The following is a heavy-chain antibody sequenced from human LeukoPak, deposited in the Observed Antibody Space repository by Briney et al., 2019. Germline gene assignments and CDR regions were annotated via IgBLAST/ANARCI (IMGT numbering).Heavy chain of an antibody. CDR2: IIPIFGIA. Sequence: ASVKVSCKASGGTFSSYAISWVRQAPGQGLEWMGRIIPIFGIANYAQKFQGRVTITADKSTSTAYMELSSLRSEDTAVYYCARGYCSGGSCYSVGYFDYWGQGTLVTVSS. V-gene: IGHV1-69*04. CDR1: GGTFSSYA. D-gene: IGHD2-15*01. J-gene: IGHJ4*02. CDR3: ARGYCSGGSCYSVGYFDY.